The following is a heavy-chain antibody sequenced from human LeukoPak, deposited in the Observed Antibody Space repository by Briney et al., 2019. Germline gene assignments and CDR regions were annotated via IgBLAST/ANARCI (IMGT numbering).Heavy chain of an antibody. Sequence: PGGSLRLSCAASGLTFSNAWLSWVRHALGQGLEWVGRFISNTDGGTADYAASVKGRFTISRDDSKTTEFLLMNSMATEDTGHYYCTYKSGWGQGTLVTVSS. J-gene: IGHJ4*02. V-gene: IGHV3-15*01. CDR1: GLTFSNAW. D-gene: IGHD1-1*01. CDR2: FISNTDGGTA. CDR3: TYKSG.